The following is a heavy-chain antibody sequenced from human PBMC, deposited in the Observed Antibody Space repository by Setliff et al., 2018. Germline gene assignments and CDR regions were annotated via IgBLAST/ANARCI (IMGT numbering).Heavy chain of an antibody. V-gene: IGHV3-53*01. J-gene: IGHJ4*02. CDR3: AREGYCGGDCYSID. CDR2: IYSGGST. Sequence: GGSLRLSCAASGFTVSSNYMSWVRQAPGKGLEWVSVIYSGGSTYYADSVKGRFTISRDNSKNTLYLQMNSLRAEDTAVYYCAREGYCGGDCYSIDWGQGTPVTVSS. D-gene: IGHD2-21*02. CDR1: GFTVSSNY.